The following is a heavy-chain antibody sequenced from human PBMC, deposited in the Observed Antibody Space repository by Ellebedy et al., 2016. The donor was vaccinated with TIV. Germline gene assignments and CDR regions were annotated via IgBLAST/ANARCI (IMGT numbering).Heavy chain of an antibody. Sequence: AASVKVSCKTSGCTFSSHDINWVRQATGQGLEWMGWMNPNIDDTGSAQKFQGRLTMTRNTSISAAYMELSSLRSEDTAVYYCARGVRGYSAYGLTDYWGQGTLVTVSS. CDR2: MNPNIDDT. CDR3: ARGVRGYSAYGLTDY. J-gene: IGHJ4*02. D-gene: IGHD5-12*01. V-gene: IGHV1-8*01. CDR1: GCTFSSHD.